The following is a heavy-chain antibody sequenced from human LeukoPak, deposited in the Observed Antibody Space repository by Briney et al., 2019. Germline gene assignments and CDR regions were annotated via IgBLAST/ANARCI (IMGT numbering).Heavy chain of an antibody. J-gene: IGHJ6*03. CDR3: TRGSIAYYYMDV. CDR1: GGSISSGRYC. CDR2: IHTSGST. D-gene: IGHD3-22*01. V-gene: IGHV4-61*02. Sequence: SETLSLTCTVSGGSISSGRYCWSWIRQPAGKGLEWIGRIHTSGSTNYNPSLKSRVTISVDTSKNQFSLKLSSVTAADTAVYYCTRGSIAYYYMDVWGKGTTVTISS.